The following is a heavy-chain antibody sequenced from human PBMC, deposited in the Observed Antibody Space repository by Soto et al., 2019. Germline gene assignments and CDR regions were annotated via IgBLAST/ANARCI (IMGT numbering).Heavy chain of an antibody. CDR2: SFYSGST. CDR1: GGSISSYY. D-gene: IGHD3-10*02. V-gene: IGHV4-59*01. Sequence: QVQLQESGPGLVKPSETLSLTCTVSGGSISSYYWSWIRQPPGKGLEWIGFSFYSGSTSYNPSLKSRVTISIDMSEYQFSLKLNSVTAADTAVYYCASMIGDPVLSCDSWGQGTLVAVSS. CDR3: ASMIGDPVLSCDS. J-gene: IGHJ5*01.